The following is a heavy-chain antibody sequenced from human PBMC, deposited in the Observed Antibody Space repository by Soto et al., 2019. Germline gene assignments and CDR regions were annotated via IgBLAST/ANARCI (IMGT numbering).Heavy chain of an antibody. V-gene: IGHV3-15*01. CDR2: IKSKTDGGTT. J-gene: IGHJ6*03. D-gene: IGHD6-6*01. CDR3: TTARQLVPNYYYYYMDV. CDR1: GFTFSNAW. Sequence: GGSLRLSCAASGFTFSNAWMSWVRQAPGKGLEWVGRIKSKTDGGTTDYAAPVKGRFTISRDDSKNTLYLQMNSLKTEDTAVYYCTTARQLVPNYYYYYMDVWGKGTTVTVSS.